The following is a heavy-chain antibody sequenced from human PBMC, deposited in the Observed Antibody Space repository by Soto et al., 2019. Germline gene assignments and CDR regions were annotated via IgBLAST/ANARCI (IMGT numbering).Heavy chain of an antibody. CDR2: IYYSGST. V-gene: IGHV4-39*01. D-gene: IGHD4-17*01. Sequence: QLQLQESGPGLVKPSETLSLTCTVSGGSISSSSYYWGWIRQPPGKGLEWIGSIYYSGSTYYNPSLKSRVTISVDTSKNQFSLKLSSVTAADTAVYYCARIDYGNLLYYGMDVWGQGTTVTVSS. CDR1: GGSISSSSYY. CDR3: ARIDYGNLLYYGMDV. J-gene: IGHJ6*02.